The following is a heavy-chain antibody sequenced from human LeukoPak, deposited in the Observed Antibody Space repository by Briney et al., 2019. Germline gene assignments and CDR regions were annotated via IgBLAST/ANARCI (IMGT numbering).Heavy chain of an antibody. CDR1: GGSFSGYY. V-gene: IGHV4-34*01. Sequence: SETLSLTCAVSGGSFSGYYWSWIRQPPGKGLEWIGEINHSGSTNYNPSLKSRVTISVDTSKNQFSLKLSSVTAADTAVYYCARVSARSGYSYGYDYFDYWGQGTLVTVSS. J-gene: IGHJ4*02. CDR2: INHSGST. D-gene: IGHD5-18*01. CDR3: ARVSARSGYSYGYDYFDY.